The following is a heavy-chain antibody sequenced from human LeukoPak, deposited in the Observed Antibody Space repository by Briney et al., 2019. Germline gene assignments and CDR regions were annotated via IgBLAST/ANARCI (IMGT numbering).Heavy chain of an antibody. CDR3: ARQGFDAFDI. CDR2: IYYSGST. CDR1: GGSISSYY. V-gene: IGHV4-59*08. Sequence: PSETLSLTCTVSGGSISSYYWSWIRQPPGKGLEWIGYIYYSGSTNYNPSLKSRVTISVDTSKNQFSLKLRSVTAADTAVYYCARQGFDAFDIWGQGTMVTVSS. J-gene: IGHJ3*02.